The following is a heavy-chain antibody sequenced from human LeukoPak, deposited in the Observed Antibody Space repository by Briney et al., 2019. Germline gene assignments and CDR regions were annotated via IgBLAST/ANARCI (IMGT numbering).Heavy chain of an antibody. D-gene: IGHD6-13*01. V-gene: IGHV1-2*02. J-gene: IGHJ4*02. CDR3: ARSGYSSSWQDFDY. CDR1: GYTFTGYY. Sequence: ASVKVSCKASGYTFTGYYMHWVRQAPGQGLEWMVWINPNSGGTNYAQKFQGRVTMTRDTSTSTVYMELSSLRSEDTAVYYCARSGYSSSWQDFDYWGQGTLVTVSS. CDR2: INPNSGGT.